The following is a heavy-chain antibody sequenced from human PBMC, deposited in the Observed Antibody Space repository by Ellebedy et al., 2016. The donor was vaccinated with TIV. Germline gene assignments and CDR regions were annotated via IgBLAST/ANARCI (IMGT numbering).Heavy chain of an antibody. Sequence: MPGGSLRLSCTISGGSISGYYWSWIRQTPGKGLECIGYFSNSGSTNYNPSLKSRVSISVDTSKNQFSLNLTSVTAADTAVYFCARLSGESSSDYYFDSWGQGTLVTVSS. CDR3: ARLSGESSSDYYFDS. CDR1: GGSISGYY. V-gene: IGHV4-59*08. D-gene: IGHD3-22*01. CDR2: FSNSGST. J-gene: IGHJ4*02.